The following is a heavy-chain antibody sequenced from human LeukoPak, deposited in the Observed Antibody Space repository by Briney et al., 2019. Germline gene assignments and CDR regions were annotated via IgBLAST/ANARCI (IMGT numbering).Heavy chain of an antibody. CDR3: ARVGSYYGKFDY. CDR1: GGSISSISYY. J-gene: IGHJ4*02. V-gene: IGHV4-39*07. Sequence: SETLSLTCTVSGGSISSISYYWGWIRQPPGKGLEWIGSIYYSGSTYYNPSLKSRVTISVDKSKNQFSLKLSSVTAADTAVYYCARVGSYYGKFDYWGQGTLVTVSS. D-gene: IGHD1-26*01. CDR2: IYYSGST.